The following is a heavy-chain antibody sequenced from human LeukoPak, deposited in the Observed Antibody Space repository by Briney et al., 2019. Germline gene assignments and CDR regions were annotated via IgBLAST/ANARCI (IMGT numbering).Heavy chain of an antibody. CDR3: ARTGYGSGSPPDY. V-gene: IGHV5-51*01. D-gene: IGHD3-10*01. J-gene: IGHJ4*02. CDR2: IYPGDSDT. Sequence: GESLKISCKGSGYSFTSYWIGWVRQMPGKGLEWMGIIYPGDSDTRYSPSFQGQVTISADKSISTPYLQWSSLKASDTAMYNCARTGYGSGSPPDYWGQGTLVTVSS. CDR1: GYSFTSYW.